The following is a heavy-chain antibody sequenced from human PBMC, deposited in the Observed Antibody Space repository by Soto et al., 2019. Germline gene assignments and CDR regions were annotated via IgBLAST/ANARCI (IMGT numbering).Heavy chain of an antibody. Sequence: AGSLTLSCVAPGFTFTHAWMSWVRQAPGKGLEWVGRIKSESDSGAADTAAPVKGRFTISRDDSKNTLYLHMNSLKTEDTGVYYCATPRPGVTKSGREPCGYYVMDPWGQGTMVTVSS. CDR3: ATPRPGVTKSGREPCGYYVMDP. D-gene: IGHD3-22*01. CDR1: GFTFTHAW. V-gene: IGHV3-15*01. CDR2: IKSESDSGAA. J-gene: IGHJ5*01.